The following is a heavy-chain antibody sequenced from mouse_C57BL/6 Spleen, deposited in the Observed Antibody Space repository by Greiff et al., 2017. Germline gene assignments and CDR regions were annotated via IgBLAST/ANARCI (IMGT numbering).Heavy chain of an antibody. CDR1: GYTFTDYY. J-gene: IGHJ2*01. D-gene: IGHD1-1*01. CDR3: ARHYYGSSYIDY. CDR2: INPNNGGT. Sequence: VQLQQSGPELVKPGASVKISCKASGYTFTDYYMNWVKQSHGKSLEWIGDINPNNGGTSYNQKFKGKATLTVDKSSSTAYMELRSLTSEDSAVYYCARHYYGSSYIDYWGQGTTLTVSS. V-gene: IGHV1-26*01.